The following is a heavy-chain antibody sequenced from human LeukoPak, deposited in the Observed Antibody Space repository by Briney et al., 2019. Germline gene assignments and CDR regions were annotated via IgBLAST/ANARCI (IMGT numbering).Heavy chain of an antibody. Sequence: GGSLRLSCAASGFTFSSYEMNWVRQAPGNGLEWVSYISSSGSTIYYADSVKGRFTISRDNAKNSLYLQMNSLRAEDTAVHYCAELGITMIGGVWGKGTTVTISS. CDR1: GFTFSSYE. J-gene: IGHJ6*04. D-gene: IGHD3-10*02. CDR2: ISSSGSTI. CDR3: AELGITMIGGV. V-gene: IGHV3-48*03.